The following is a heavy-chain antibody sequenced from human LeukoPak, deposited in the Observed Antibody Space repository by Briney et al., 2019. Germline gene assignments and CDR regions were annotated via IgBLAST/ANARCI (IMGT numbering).Heavy chain of an antibody. J-gene: IGHJ6*02. D-gene: IGHD6-19*01. V-gene: IGHV3-33*01. CDR3: ARGGQWAQLYYYYYGMDV. Sequence: GGSLRLSCAASGFTFSSYGMHWVRQAPGKGLEWVAVIWYDGSNKYYADSVKGRFTISRDNSKNTLYLQMNSLRAEDTAVYYCARGGQWAQLYYYYYGMDVWGQGTTVTVSS. CDR1: GFTFSSYG. CDR2: IWYDGSNK.